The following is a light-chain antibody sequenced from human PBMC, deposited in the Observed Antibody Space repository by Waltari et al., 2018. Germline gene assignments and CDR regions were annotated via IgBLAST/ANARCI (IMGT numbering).Light chain of an antibody. CDR3: QQYGSSPLYT. CDR2: GTS. J-gene: IGKJ2*01. Sequence: EIVLTQSPGTLSLSPGERATLSCSASQNISSTYLAWYQQKTGQAPRLLIYGTSSRATGIPNRFSGGGSGTDFTLTISRLEPEDFAVYYCQQYGSSPLYTFGQGTKLEIK. V-gene: IGKV3-20*01. CDR1: QNISSTY.